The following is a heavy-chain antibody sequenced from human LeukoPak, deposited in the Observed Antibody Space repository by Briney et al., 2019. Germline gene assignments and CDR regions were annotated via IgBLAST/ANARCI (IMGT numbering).Heavy chain of an antibody. D-gene: IGHD3-10*01. CDR2: LNWNGVST. V-gene: IGHV3-20*04. CDR3: ARDRGWFGATDY. Sequence: GGSLRLSCAASGFNFDDYGMSWVRQAPGKGLEWVSGLNWNGVSTGYADSVKGRFTISRDNAKNSLYLQVNSLRADDTALYYCARDRGWFGATDYWGQGALVTVSS. J-gene: IGHJ4*02. CDR1: GFNFDDYG.